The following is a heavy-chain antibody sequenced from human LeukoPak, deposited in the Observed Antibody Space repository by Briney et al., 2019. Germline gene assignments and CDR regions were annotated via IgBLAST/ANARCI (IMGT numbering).Heavy chain of an antibody. V-gene: IGHV3-30*02. J-gene: IGHJ4*02. Sequence: GGSLRLSXAASGFTFSSYGMHWVRQAPGKGLEWVAFIRYDGSNKYYADSVKGRFTISRDNSKNTLYLQMNSLRAEDTAVYYCAKGSYGDYDKANYYFDYWGQGTLVTVSS. CDR1: GFTFSSYG. D-gene: IGHD4-17*01. CDR2: IRYDGSNK. CDR3: AKGSYGDYDKANYYFDY.